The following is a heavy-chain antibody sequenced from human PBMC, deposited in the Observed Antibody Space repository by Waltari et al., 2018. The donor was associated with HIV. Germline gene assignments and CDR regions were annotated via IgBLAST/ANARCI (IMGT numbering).Heavy chain of an antibody. CDR3: ASPSIRAGMDV. CDR1: GFTFSNFW. CDR2: IKQDGSEK. V-gene: IGHV3-7*01. J-gene: IGHJ6*02. D-gene: IGHD2-2*02. Sequence: ESGGGLVQPGGSLRLSCAASGFTFSNFWMSWVRQAPGKGLEWLANIKQDGSEKYYVDSVKGRFTISRDNAKNSLYLQMNSLRAEDTAVYYCASPSIRAGMDVWGQGTTVTVSS.